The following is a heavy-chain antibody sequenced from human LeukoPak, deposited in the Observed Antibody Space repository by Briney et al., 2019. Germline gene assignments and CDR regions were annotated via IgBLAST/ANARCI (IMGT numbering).Heavy chain of an antibody. CDR1: GGSISRSGYY. D-gene: IGHD3-10*01. Sequence: PSETLSLTCTVSGGSISRSGYYWGWIRQPPGKGLEWNGEIKHSGSTNYNPSLKSRVTISVDTSKNQFSLKLSSVTAADTAVYYCARLRAGLLWFGRHFDYWGQGTLVTVSS. CDR2: IKHSGST. CDR3: ARLRAGLLWFGRHFDY. V-gene: IGHV4-39*07. J-gene: IGHJ4*02.